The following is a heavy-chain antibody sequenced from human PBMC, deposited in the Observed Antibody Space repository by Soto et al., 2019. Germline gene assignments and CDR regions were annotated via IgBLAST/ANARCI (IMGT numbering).Heavy chain of an antibody. CDR2: INPSGGYT. V-gene: IGHV1-46*01. CDR1: GYTFSNFY. J-gene: IGHJ3*01. Sequence: GDSVKVSCKASGYTFSNFYINWVRQAPGEGLEWMGIINPSGGYTTYAENFQGRVTMTRDTSRSTVYMDLSSLRSEDTGVYYYAMGPVGPRDAYDFLSQGTIVIVSS. CDR3: AMGPVGPRDAYDF.